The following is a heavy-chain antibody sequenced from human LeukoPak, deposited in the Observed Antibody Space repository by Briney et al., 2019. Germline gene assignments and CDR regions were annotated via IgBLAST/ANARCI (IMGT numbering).Heavy chain of an antibody. D-gene: IGHD3-10*01. Sequence: SETLSLTCTVSGGSISSYYWSWIRQPPGKGLEWIGYTYYSGSTNYNPSLKSRVTISVDTSKNQFSLKLSSVTAADTAVYYCARWRGGSGSYRGYYFDYWGQGTLVAVSS. CDR2: TYYSGST. CDR3: ARWRGGSGSYRGYYFDY. CDR1: GGSISSYY. V-gene: IGHV4-59*01. J-gene: IGHJ4*02.